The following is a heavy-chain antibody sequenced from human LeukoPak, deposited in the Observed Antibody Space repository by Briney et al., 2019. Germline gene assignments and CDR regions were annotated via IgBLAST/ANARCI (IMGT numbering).Heavy chain of an antibody. CDR2: ISGSGGST. Sequence: PGGSLRLSCAASGFTFSSYAMSWVRQAPGKGLEWVSAISGSGGSTYYADSVKGRFTISRDNSKNTQYLQMNSLTAEDTAIYYCARDGALYGSGTARFDYWGQGTLVTVSS. V-gene: IGHV3-23*01. D-gene: IGHD3-10*01. J-gene: IGHJ4*02. CDR3: ARDGALYGSGTARFDY. CDR1: GFTFSSYA.